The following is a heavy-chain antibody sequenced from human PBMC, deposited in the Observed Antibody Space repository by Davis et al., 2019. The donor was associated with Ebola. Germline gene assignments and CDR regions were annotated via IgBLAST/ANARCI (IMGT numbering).Heavy chain of an antibody. D-gene: IGHD6-13*01. CDR3: ARDSIAAAGTYPLDV. J-gene: IGHJ6*04. CDR1: GFTFSSYG. CDR2: IWYDGSNK. Sequence: GESLKISCAASGFTFSSYGMHWVRQAPGKGLEWVAVIWYDGSNKYYADSVKGRFTISRDNAKNSLYLQMNSLRDEDTAVYYCARDSIAAAGTYPLDVWGKGTTVTVSS. V-gene: IGHV3-33*08.